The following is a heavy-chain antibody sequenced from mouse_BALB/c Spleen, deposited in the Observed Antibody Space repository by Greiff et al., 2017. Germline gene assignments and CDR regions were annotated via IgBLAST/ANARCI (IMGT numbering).Heavy chain of an antibody. CDR2: ILPGSGST. CDR1: GYTFSSYW. D-gene: IGHD2-14*01. J-gene: IGHJ2*01. CDR3: ARSVYYRYDGDY. Sequence: VKLQESGAELMKPGASVKISCKATGYTFSSYWIEWVKQRPGHGLEWIGEILPGSGSTNYNEKFKGKATFTADTSSNTAYMQLSSLTSEDSAVYYCARSVYYRYDGDYWGQGTTLTVSS. V-gene: IGHV1-9*01.